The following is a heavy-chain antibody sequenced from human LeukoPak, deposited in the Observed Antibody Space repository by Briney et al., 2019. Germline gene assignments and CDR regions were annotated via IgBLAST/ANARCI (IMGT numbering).Heavy chain of an antibody. J-gene: IGHJ5*02. CDR3: ARAGREYNLNWFDP. Sequence: ASVKLSCKASGYTFTSYGISWVRQAHGQGLEWMGWISAYNGNTNYAQKLQGRVTMTTDTSTSTAYMELRSLRSDDTAVYYCARAGREYNLNWFDPWGQGTLVTVSS. D-gene: IGHD1-14*01. CDR1: GYTFTSYG. V-gene: IGHV1-18*01. CDR2: ISAYNGNT.